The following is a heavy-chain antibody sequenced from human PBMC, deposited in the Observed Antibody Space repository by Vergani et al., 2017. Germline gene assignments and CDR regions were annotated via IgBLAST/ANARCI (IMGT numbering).Heavy chain of an antibody. CDR3: TTDPRYCGDGSCYWLRDHHYYGMDV. D-gene: IGHD2-21*01. CDR1: GFSFRNAW. J-gene: IGHJ6*02. Sequence: EVQLVESGGGIVKPGGSLRLPCVAPGFSFRNAWMNWVRRTPGKGLEWVGRIKSTFDRGTTDYAAAVKGRFTISRDDSKNTLFLQMNGLKTEDIGVYYCTTDPRYCGDGSCYWLRDHHYYGMDVWGQGTTVTVSS. V-gene: IGHV3-15*07. CDR2: IKSTFDRGTT.